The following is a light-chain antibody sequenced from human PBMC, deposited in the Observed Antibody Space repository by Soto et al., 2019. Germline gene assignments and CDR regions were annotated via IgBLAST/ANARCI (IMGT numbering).Light chain of an antibody. V-gene: IGKV1-5*01. J-gene: IGKJ1*01. CDR3: QQYSTYPWT. Sequence: DIQLTQSPSTLSASVGDRVSITCRASQSISTWLAWYQQKPGKAPKLLIFDASSLESRVSSRFSGRGSGTQFTLTISSLQPDYVATDYCQQYSTYPWTFGKGDKVEFK. CDR1: QSISTW. CDR2: DAS.